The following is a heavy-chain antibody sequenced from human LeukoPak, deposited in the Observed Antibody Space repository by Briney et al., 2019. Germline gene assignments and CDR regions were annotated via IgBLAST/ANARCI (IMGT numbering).Heavy chain of an antibody. CDR2: IYSGGST. CDR3: ARGEGGYCSGGSCYGVY. Sequence: PGGSLRLSCAASGFTFSSYSMNWVRQAPGKGLEWVSVIYSGGSTYYADSVKGRFTISRDNSENTLYLQMNSLRAEDTAVYYCARGEGGYCSGGSCYGVYWGQGTLVTVSS. V-gene: IGHV3-53*01. J-gene: IGHJ4*02. D-gene: IGHD2-15*01. CDR1: GFTFSSYS.